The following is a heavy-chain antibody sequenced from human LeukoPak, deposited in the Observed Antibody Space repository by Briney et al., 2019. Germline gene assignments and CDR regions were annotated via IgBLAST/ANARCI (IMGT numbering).Heavy chain of an antibody. CDR2: IYYSGST. Sequence: SETLSLTCTVSGGSISSGDYYWSWIRQPRGKGLEWIGYIYYSGSTYYNPSLKSRVTISVDTSKNQFSLKLSSVTAADTAVYYCARVASSSSDDAFDIWGQGTMVTVSS. CDR3: ARVASSSSDDAFDI. D-gene: IGHD6-6*01. J-gene: IGHJ3*02. V-gene: IGHV4-30-4*08. CDR1: GGSISSGDYY.